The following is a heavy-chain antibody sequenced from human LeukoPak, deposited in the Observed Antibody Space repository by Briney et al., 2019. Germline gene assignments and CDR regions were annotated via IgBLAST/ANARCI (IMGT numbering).Heavy chain of an antibody. CDR2: IRSKAYGGTT. CDR1: GFTFGDYA. CDR3: TRDRGYSSGWYTDAFDI. J-gene: IGHJ3*02. Sequence: GRSLRLSCTASGFTFGDYAMSWVRQAPGKGLEWVGFIRSKAYGGTTEYAASVKGRFTISRDDSKSIAYLQMNSLKTEDTAVYYCTRDRGYSSGWYTDAFDIWGQGTVVTVSS. V-gene: IGHV3-49*04. D-gene: IGHD6-19*01.